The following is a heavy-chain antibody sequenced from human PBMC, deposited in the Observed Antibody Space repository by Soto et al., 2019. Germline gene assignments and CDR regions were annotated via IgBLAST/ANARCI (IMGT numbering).Heavy chain of an antibody. CDR2: ISSSSSTI. D-gene: IGHD2-15*01. J-gene: IGHJ4*02. CDR3: ARVLDEVIVVVVAATRSIDY. V-gene: IGHV3-48*01. CDR1: GFTFSSYS. Sequence: SGGSLRLSCAASGFTFSSYSMNWVRQAPRKGLEWVSYISSSSSTIYYADSVKGRFTISRDNAKNSLYLQMNSLRAEDTAVYYCARVLDEVIVVVVAATRSIDYWCQGTLVTVST.